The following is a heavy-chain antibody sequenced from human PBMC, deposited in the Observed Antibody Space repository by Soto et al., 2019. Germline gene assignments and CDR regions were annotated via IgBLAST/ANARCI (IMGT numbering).Heavy chain of an antibody. CDR3: ARDWGIWFGEVPPYNWFDP. D-gene: IGHD3-10*01. J-gene: IGHJ5*02. V-gene: IGHV1-18*01. Sequence: ASVKVSCKASGYTFTSYGISWVRQAPGQGLEWMGWISAYNGNTNYAQKLQGRVTMTTDTSTSTAYMELRSLRSDDTAVYYCARDWGIWFGEVPPYNWFDPWGQGTLVTVSS. CDR2: ISAYNGNT. CDR1: GYTFTSYG.